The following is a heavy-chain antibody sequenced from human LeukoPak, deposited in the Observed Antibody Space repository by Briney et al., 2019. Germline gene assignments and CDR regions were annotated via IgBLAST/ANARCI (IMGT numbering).Heavy chain of an antibody. CDR3: AKRGSSSSSSPSFDD. D-gene: IGHD6-13*01. CDR1: GLTFSTYA. Sequence: PGGSLRLSCVASGLTFSTYAMTWVRQAPGTGLEWVSIISATGYTSYYADSVRGRFTISRDNSKNTLYLQMDSLRAEDTAVYYCAKRGSSSSSSPSFDDWGQGTLVTVSS. J-gene: IGHJ4*02. V-gene: IGHV3-23*01. CDR2: ISATGYTS.